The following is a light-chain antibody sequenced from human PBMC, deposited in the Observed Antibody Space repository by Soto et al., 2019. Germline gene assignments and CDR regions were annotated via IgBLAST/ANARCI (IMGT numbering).Light chain of an antibody. J-gene: IGLJ2*01. V-gene: IGLV1-40*01. Sequence: QSVLTQPPSVSGAPGERVTISCTGSSSDIGAGYRVRWYQQVPGTAPKLLIYDNTNRPAGVPDRLSGSKFGNTASLTVSGLQDEDEATYYCSSYAGSNNFVLFGGGTKLTVL. CDR1: SSDIGAGYR. CDR3: SSYAGSNNFVL. CDR2: DNT.